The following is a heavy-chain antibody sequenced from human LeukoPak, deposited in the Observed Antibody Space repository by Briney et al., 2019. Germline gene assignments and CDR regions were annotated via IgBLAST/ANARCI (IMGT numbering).Heavy chain of an antibody. D-gene: IGHD6-13*01. Sequence: SVKVSCKASGYTFTSYGISWVRQAPGQGLEWMGWISAYNGNTNYAQKLQGRVTITADKSTSTAYMELSSLRSEDTAVYYCASWNSVIAAAGIRDYWGQGTLVTVSS. J-gene: IGHJ4*02. V-gene: IGHV1-18*01. CDR1: GYTFTSYG. CDR2: ISAYNGNT. CDR3: ASWNSVIAAAGIRDY.